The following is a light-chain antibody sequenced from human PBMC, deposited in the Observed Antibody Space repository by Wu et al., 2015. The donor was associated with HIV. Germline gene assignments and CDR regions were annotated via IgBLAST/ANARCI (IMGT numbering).Light chain of an antibody. V-gene: IGKV1-27*01. CDR3: QKYNTAPWT. J-gene: IGKJ1*01. CDR2: AAS. CDR1: QGISKY. Sequence: DIQMTQSPSSLSASVGDRVTITCRASQGISKYLAWYQQKPGNVPKLLIFAASTLQSGVPSRFSGSGSGTGFILTINSLQPEDVATYYCQKYNTAPWTFGQGTKVEMK.